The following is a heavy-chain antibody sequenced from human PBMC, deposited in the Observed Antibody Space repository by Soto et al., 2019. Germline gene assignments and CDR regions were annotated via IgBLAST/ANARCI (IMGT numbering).Heavy chain of an antibody. CDR3: ARAPGIAVAADY. J-gene: IGHJ4*02. V-gene: IGHV4-31*03. D-gene: IGHD6-19*01. CDR2: IYYSGST. CDR1: GGSVSSRNYY. Sequence: QVQLQESGPGLVKPSQTLSLTCTVSGGSVSSRNYYWNWIRQHPGRGLEWIGYIYYSGSTYYNPSLKCRLTISVDTSKNQFSLKLSSVTAADTAVYYCARAPGIAVAADYWGQGTLVTVSS.